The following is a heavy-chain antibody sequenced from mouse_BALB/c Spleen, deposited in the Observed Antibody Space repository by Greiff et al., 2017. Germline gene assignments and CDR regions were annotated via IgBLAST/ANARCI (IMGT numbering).Heavy chain of an antibody. V-gene: IGHV1S135*01. CDR3: ARSGYYGSQFAY. CDR1: GYAFTSYN. Sequence: VQLKESGPELVKPGASVKVSCKASGYAFTSYNMYWVKQSHGKSLEWIGYIDPYNGGTSYNQKFKGKATLTVDKSSSTAYMHLNSLTSEDSAVYYCARSGYYGSQFAYWGQGTLVTVSA. J-gene: IGHJ3*01. D-gene: IGHD1-1*01. CDR2: IDPYNGGT.